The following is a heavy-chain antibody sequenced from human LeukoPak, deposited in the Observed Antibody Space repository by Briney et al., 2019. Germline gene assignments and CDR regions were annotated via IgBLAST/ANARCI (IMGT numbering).Heavy chain of an antibody. CDR3: ARGRGRYCSSTSCRCWFDP. CDR1: GGSFSGYY. J-gene: IGHJ5*02. D-gene: IGHD2-2*01. Sequence: ASETLSLTCAVYGGSFSGYYWSWIRQPPGKGLEWIGEINHSGSTNYNPSLKSRVTISVDTSKNQFSLKLSSVTAADTAVYYCARGRGRYCSSTSCRCWFDPWGQGTLVTVSS. CDR2: INHSGST. V-gene: IGHV4-34*01.